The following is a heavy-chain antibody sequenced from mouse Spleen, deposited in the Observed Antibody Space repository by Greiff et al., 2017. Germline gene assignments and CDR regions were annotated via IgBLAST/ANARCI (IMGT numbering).Heavy chain of an antibody. CDR1: GFTFSSYG. J-gene: IGHJ2*01. CDR3: ARLNYGSKDYFDY. CDR2: ISSGGSYT. D-gene: IGHD1-1*01. V-gene: IGHV5-6*02. Sequence: EVMLVESGGDLVKPGGSLKLSCAASGFTFSSYGMSWVRQTPDKRLEWVATISSGGSYTYYPDSVKGRFTISRDNAKNTLYLQMSSLKSEDTAMYYCARLNYGSKDYFDYWGQGTTLTVSS.